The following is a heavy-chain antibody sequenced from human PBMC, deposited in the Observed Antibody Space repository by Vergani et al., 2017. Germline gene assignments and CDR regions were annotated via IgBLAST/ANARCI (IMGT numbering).Heavy chain of an antibody. CDR3: ARDFGTYDFWSGYSNWFDP. CDR1: GGSISSYY. D-gene: IGHD3-3*01. Sequence: QVQLQESGPGLVKPSETLSLTCTVSGGSISSYYWSWIRQPAGKGLEWIGRIYTSGSTNYNPSLKSRVTMSVDTSKNQFSLKLSSVTAADTAVYYCARDFGTYDFWSGYSNWFDPWGQGTLVTVSS. J-gene: IGHJ5*02. CDR2: IYTSGST. V-gene: IGHV4-4*07.